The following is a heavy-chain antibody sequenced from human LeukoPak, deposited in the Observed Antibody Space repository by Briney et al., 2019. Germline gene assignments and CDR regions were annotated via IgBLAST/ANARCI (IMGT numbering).Heavy chain of an antibody. D-gene: IGHD6-13*01. V-gene: IGHV4-4*07. Sequence: SETLSLTCTVSGGSISSYYWSWIRQPAGKGLEWIGRIYTSGSTNYNPSLKSRVTMSVDTSKNQFSLKLSSVTAADTAVYYCARDPYSSSWYRNDAFDIWGQGTMVTVSS. CDR1: GGSISSYY. CDR3: ARDPYSSSWYRNDAFDI. J-gene: IGHJ3*02. CDR2: IYTSGST.